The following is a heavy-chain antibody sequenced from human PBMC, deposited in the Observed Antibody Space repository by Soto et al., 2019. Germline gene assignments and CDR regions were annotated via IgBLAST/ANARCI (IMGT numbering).Heavy chain of an antibody. CDR1: GFTYNSYD. Sequence: EVQLLESGGGLVQPGGSLRLSCAAVGFTYNSYDMHWVRQVTGKGLEWIASLGGAGASEYAGSVKGRFIISRDNAKNSLYLQMDSLRAGDTAVYYCTRAAFGAGMDLWGQGTPVTVSS. J-gene: IGHJ6*02. V-gene: IGHV3-13*01. D-gene: IGHD3-10*01. CDR2: LGGAGAS. CDR3: TRAAFGAGMDL.